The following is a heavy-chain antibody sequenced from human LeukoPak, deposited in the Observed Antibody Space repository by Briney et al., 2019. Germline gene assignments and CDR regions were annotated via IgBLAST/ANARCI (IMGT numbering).Heavy chain of an antibody. J-gene: IGHJ4*02. CDR3: ASSPYYDSSRFDY. CDR2: INPNSGGT. D-gene: IGHD3-22*01. Sequence: GASVKVSCKASGYTFTSYGISWVRQAPGQGLEWMGWINPNSGGTNYAQKFQGRVTMTRDTSISTAYMELSRLRSDDTAVYYCASSPYYDSSRFDYWGQGTLVTVSS. CDR1: GYTFTSYG. V-gene: IGHV1-2*02.